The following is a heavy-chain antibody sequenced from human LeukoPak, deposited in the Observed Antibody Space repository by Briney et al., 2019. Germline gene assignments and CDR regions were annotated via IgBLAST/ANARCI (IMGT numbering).Heavy chain of an antibody. V-gene: IGHV4-30-4*01. CDR1: GGSISSGDYY. D-gene: IGHD1-26*01. J-gene: IGHJ3*02. CDR2: IYYSGST. CDR3: AREGSGIVGAPQLADAFDI. Sequence: SETLSLTCTVSGGSISSGDYYWSWIRQPPGEGLEWIGYIYYSGSTYYNPSLKSRVTISVDTSKNQFSLKLSPVTAADTAVYYCAREGSGIVGAPQLADAFDIWGQGTMVTVSS.